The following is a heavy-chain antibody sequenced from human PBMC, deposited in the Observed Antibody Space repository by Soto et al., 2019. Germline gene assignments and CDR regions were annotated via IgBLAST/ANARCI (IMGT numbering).Heavy chain of an antibody. CDR1: GGTFSSYA. CDR3: AGGSPNSPHFLTGYYIGGNFDY. D-gene: IGHD3-9*01. CDR2: IIPIFGTA. J-gene: IGHJ4*02. Sequence: QVQLVQSGAEVKKPGSSVKVSCQASGGTFSSYAISWVRQAPGQGPEWMGGIIPIFGTANYAQKFQGRVKITADESTCTAYMDLSSMRAEDTSVYYCAGGSPNSPHFLTGYYIGGNFDYWGQGTLVTVSS. V-gene: IGHV1-69*01.